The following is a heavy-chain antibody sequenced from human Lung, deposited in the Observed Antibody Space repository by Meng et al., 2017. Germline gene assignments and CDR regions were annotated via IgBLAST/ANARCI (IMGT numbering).Heavy chain of an antibody. CDR3: ARGTPGRSYSDY. CDR2: LGAHDGDT. V-gene: IGHV1-18*01. CDR1: DYTFTGNG. Sequence: QGQPVQSGPEVKKPGASVKVSWTASDYTFTGNGVSWVRQAPGQGLEWMAWLGAHDGDTSHAPKFQGRVTVSADRPTATAYMELRSLRSDDTAVYYCARGTPGRSYSDYWGQGTLVTVSS. D-gene: IGHD3-10*01. J-gene: IGHJ4*02.